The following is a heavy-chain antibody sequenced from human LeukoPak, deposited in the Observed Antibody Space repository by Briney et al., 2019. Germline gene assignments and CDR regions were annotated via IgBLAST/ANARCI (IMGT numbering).Heavy chain of an antibody. CDR1: GYTFTGYY. V-gene: IGHV1-2*02. CDR3: ARGGYDILTGYSLGAFDI. CDR2: INPNSGGT. Sequence: ASVKVSCKASGYTFTGYYMHWVRQAPVPGLEWMGWINPNSGGTNYAQKFQGRVTMTRDTFISTVYMELSRLRSDDTAVYYCARGGYDILTGYSLGAFDIWGQGTMVTVSS. D-gene: IGHD3-9*01. J-gene: IGHJ3*02.